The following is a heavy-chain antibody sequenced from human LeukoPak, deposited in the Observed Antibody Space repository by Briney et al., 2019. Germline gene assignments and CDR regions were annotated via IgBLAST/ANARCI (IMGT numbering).Heavy chain of an antibody. CDR1: GFTFSSYS. V-gene: IGHV3-21*01. Sequence: GGSLRLSCAASGFTFSSYSRNWVRQAPGKGLEWVSSISSSSSYIYYADSVKGRFTMSRDNAKNSLYLQMNSLRAEDTAVYSCARESITGPRDFDYWGQGTLVTVSS. D-gene: IGHD1-20*01. CDR3: ARESITGPRDFDY. J-gene: IGHJ4*02. CDR2: ISSSSSYI.